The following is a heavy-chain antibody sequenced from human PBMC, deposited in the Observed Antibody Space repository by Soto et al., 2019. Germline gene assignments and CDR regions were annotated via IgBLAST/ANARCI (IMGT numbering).Heavy chain of an antibody. CDR2: IIPIFGTA. CDR3: ARAVPLRQHYYYYGMAV. J-gene: IGHJ6*02. CDR1: GGTFSSYA. D-gene: IGHD2-2*01. Sequence: QVQLVQSGAEVKKPGSSVKVSCKASGGTFSSYAISWVRQAPGQGLEWMGGIIPIFGTANYAQKFQGRVTITADKSTSTAYMELSSLSSEDTAVYYCARAVPLRQHYYYYGMAVWGQGTTVTVSS. V-gene: IGHV1-69*06.